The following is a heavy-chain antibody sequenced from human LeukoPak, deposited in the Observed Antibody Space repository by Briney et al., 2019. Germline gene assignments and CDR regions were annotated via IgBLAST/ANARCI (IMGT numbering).Heavy chain of an antibody. V-gene: IGHV1-2*02. CDR1: GYTFTGYY. CDR2: INPNSGGT. J-gene: IGHJ4*02. CDR3: ARFRIVGNYFDY. Sequence: ASVKVSCKASGYTFTGYYMHWVRQAPGQGLEWMGWINPNSGGTNYAQKFQGRVTMTRDTSISTAYMELSGLRSDDTAVYYCARFRIVGNYFDYWGQGTLVTVSS. D-gene: IGHD1-26*01.